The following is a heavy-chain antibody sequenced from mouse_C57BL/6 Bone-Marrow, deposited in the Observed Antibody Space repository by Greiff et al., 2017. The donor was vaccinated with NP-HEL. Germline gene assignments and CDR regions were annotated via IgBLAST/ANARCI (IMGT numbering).Heavy chain of an antibody. D-gene: IGHD2-4*01. Sequence: QVQLKESGPGLVAPSQSLSIRCTVSGFSLTSYGVHWVRQPPGKGLEWLVVIWSDGSTTYNSALKSRLSISKDNSKSQVFLKMNSLQTDDTAMYYCASAYDYDEGYYYAMDYWGQGTSVTVSS. J-gene: IGHJ4*01. CDR2: IWSDGST. CDR3: ASAYDYDEGYYYAMDY. V-gene: IGHV2-6*03. CDR1: GFSLTSYG.